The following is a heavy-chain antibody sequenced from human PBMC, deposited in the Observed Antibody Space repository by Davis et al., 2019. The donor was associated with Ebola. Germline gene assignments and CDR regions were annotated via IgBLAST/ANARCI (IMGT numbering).Heavy chain of an antibody. J-gene: IGHJ4*02. V-gene: IGHV3-23*01. CDR2: IIGSGGST. CDR3: AKSWLRSRYYDILTGYLFDY. Sequence: GGSLRLSCAASGFTFSSYAMSWVRQAPGKGLEWVSAIIGSGGSTYYADSVKGRFTISRDNSKNTLYLQMNSLRAEDTAVYYCAKSWLRSRYYDILTGYLFDYWGQGTLVTVSS. CDR1: GFTFSSYA. D-gene: IGHD3-9*01.